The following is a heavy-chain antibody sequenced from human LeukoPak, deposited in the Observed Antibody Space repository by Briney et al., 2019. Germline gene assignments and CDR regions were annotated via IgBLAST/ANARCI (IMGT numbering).Heavy chain of an antibody. J-gene: IGHJ6*03. V-gene: IGHV3-49*04. CDR1: GFTFGDYA. D-gene: IGHD3-3*01. CDR3: TRDSTIFGVVFYYYCYMDV. Sequence: GGSLRLSCTASGFTFGDYAMTWVRQAPGKGLEWVGFIRSKAYGGTTEYAASVKGRFTISRDDSKSIAYLQMNSLKTEDTAVYYCTRDSTIFGVVFYYYCYMDVWGKGTTVTVSS. CDR2: IRSKAYGGTT.